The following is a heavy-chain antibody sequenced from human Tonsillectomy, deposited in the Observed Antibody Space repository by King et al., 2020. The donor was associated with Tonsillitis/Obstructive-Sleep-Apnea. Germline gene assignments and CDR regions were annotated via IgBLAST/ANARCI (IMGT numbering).Heavy chain of an antibody. J-gene: IGHJ3*02. V-gene: IGHV5-10-1*03. CDR2: IYPSDSYT. D-gene: IGHD3-22*01. Sequence: VQLVESGAEVKKPGESLRISCTGSGYTFNSYWITWVRQRPGKGLEWMGRIYPSDSYTNFSPSFQGHVTISADKSIITAYLQWSTLKASDTAMSFCASHYDYYYVISDYVHAFDIWGQGTMLTVSS. CDR1: GYTFNSYW. CDR3: ASHYDYYYVISDYVHAFDI.